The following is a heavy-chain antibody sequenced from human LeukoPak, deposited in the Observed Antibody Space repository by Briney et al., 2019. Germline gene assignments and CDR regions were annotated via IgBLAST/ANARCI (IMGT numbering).Heavy chain of an antibody. V-gene: IGHV1-46*01. CDR2: INPSGGST. CDR3: ARVRRCCSNGVCYDYGMDV. J-gene: IGHJ6*02. Sequence: GASVTVSCKASGYTFTSYYMQWVRQAPGQGLEWLGIINPSGGSTSYAQKFQGRVTMARDTSTSTVYMELSSLRSEDTAVYYCARVRRCCSNGVCYDYGMDVWGQGTTVTVSS. D-gene: IGHD2-8*01. CDR1: GYTFTSYY.